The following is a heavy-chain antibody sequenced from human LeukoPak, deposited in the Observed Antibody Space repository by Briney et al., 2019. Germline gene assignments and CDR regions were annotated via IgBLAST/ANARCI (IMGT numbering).Heavy chain of an antibody. D-gene: IGHD6-13*01. CDR1: GFTFSSYA. J-gene: IGHJ6*02. CDR2: ISYDGSNK. V-gene: IGHV3-30*04. CDR3: AMTPGTGYGMDV. Sequence: GRSLRLSCAASGFTFSSYAMHWVRQAPGKGLEWVAVISYDGSNKYYADSVKGRFTISRDNSKNTLYLQMNSLRAEDTAVYYCAMTPGTGYGMDVWAKGPRSPSP.